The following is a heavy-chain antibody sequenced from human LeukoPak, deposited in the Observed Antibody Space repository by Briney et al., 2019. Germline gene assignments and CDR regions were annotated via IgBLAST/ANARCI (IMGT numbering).Heavy chain of an antibody. Sequence: SETLSLTCTVSGDSISRYYWSWIRQPAGKGLEWIGRIYNGGIITYNPSLKSRVNMSIDTSNNQFSLRLRFVTAADTAVYYCARDSGTTGEVKFDPWGQGTLVTVSS. CDR2: IYNGGII. J-gene: IGHJ5*02. CDR3: ARDSGTTGEVKFDP. D-gene: IGHD3-10*01. V-gene: IGHV4-4*07. CDR1: GDSISRYY.